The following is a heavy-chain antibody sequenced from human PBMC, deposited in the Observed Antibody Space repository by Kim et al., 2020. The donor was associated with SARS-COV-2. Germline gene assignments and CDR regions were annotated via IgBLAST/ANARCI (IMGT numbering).Heavy chain of an antibody. Sequence: GGSLRLSCAGSGFTFGDYPLSWFRQTPGKGPEWVAFITSESYGATAHYAASVQGRFTFSRADSRGIAYLQMNSLRSEDTAIYHCSRGLGVIVGPWYFDFWGQGTPVTVSS. J-gene: IGHJ4*02. CDR1: GFTFGDYP. V-gene: IGHV3-49*03. CDR2: ITSESYGATA. CDR3: SRGLGVIVGPWYFDF. D-gene: IGHD2-21*01.